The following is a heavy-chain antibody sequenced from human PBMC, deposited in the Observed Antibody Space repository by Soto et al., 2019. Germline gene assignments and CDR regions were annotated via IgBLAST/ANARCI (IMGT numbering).Heavy chain of an antibody. V-gene: IGHV4-61*01. CDR2: IYYSGST. J-gene: IGHJ6*02. CDR1: GGSVSSGSYY. CDR3: ARAVVYYYYGMDV. Sequence: PSETLSLTCTVSGGSVSSGSYYWSWIRQPPGKGLEWIGYIYYSGSTNYNPSLKSRVTISVDTSKNQFSLKLSSVTAADTAVYYCARAVVYYYYGMDVWGQGTTVTVSS. D-gene: IGHD2-15*01.